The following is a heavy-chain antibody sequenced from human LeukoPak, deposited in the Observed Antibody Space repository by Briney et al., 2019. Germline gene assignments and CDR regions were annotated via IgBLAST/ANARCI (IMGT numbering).Heavy chain of an antibody. CDR1: GGSISSYY. V-gene: IGHV4-59*01. CDR3: ARLDYYDSSGYYLDY. CDR2: IYYSGTT. J-gene: IGHJ4*02. D-gene: IGHD3-22*01. Sequence: SETLSLTCTVSGGSISSYYWSWIRQPPGKGLEWIGYIYYSGTTNYNPSLKSRVTISVDTSKNQFSLKLSSVTAADTAVYYCARLDYYDSSGYYLDYWGQGTLVTVSS.